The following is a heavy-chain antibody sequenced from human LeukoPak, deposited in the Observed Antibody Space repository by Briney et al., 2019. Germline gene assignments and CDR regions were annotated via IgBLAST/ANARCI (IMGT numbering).Heavy chain of an antibody. V-gene: IGHV1-46*01. D-gene: IGHD6-13*01. CDR3: ARDSLERYSSSWYYYYYYMDV. CDR1: GYTFTSYY. Sequence: SVKVSCKASGYTFTSYYMHWVRQAPGQGLEWMGIINPSGGSTSYAQKFQGRVTMTRDTSTSTVYMELSSLRSEDTAVYYCARDSLERYSSSWYYYYYYMDVWGKGTTVTVSS. CDR2: INPSGGST. J-gene: IGHJ6*03.